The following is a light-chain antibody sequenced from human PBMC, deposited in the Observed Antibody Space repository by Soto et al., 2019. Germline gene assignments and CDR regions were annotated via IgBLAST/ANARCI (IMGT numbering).Light chain of an antibody. J-gene: IGKJ4*01. CDR2: DAY. CDR3: QQRSNWLT. Sequence: IVLTQSPATLSLSPGERATLSCRASQSVGSYLAWYQHKPGQAPRLLIYDAYNRVSGIPARFSGSGSGTDFTLTISSLEPEDVGVYYWQQRSNWLTFGGGTKVDIK. CDR1: QSVGSY. V-gene: IGKV3-11*01.